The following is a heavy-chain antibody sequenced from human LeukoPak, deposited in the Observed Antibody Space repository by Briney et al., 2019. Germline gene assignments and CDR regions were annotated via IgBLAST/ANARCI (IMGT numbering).Heavy chain of an antibody. V-gene: IGHV3-23*01. Sequence: GGSLRLSCAASGFTFSSYAMSWVRQAPGKGLEWVSAVSGSGGSRYYADSVKGRFTISRDNPKNTLYLQMNSLRAEDTAVYYCAKVGDSSGYYYYFDHWGQGTLVTVSP. CDR1: GFTFSSYA. CDR2: VSGSGGSR. D-gene: IGHD3-22*01. CDR3: AKVGDSSGYYYYFDH. J-gene: IGHJ4*02.